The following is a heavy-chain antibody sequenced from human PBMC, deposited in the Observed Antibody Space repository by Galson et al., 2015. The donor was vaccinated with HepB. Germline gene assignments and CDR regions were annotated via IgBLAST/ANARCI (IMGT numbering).Heavy chain of an antibody. D-gene: IGHD2-8*02. CDR1: GYIFNTYG. CDR2: ISPYDGAT. Sequence: SVKVSCKASGYIFNTYGLSWMRLAPGQGLEWMGWISPYDGATNYAQKFQDRVTMTTDASTSTAYMELRSLRSDASAVYYCARIAVRAGTGGYDIWGQGTLVTVSS. V-gene: IGHV1-18*04. CDR3: ARIAVRAGTGGYDI. J-gene: IGHJ3*02.